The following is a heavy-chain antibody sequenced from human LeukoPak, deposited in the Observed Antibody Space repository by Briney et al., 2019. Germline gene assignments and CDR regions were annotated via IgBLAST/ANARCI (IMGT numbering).Heavy chain of an antibody. Sequence: GGSLRLSCAASGFAFSSYGMHWVRQAPGKGLEWVAFIRYDGSNKYYADSVKGRFTISRDNSKNTLYLQMNSLRAEDTAVYYCARALWFGETFPAYWGQGTLVTVSS. CDR3: ARALWFGETFPAY. D-gene: IGHD3-10*01. CDR1: GFAFSSYG. J-gene: IGHJ4*02. CDR2: IRYDGSNK. V-gene: IGHV3-30*02.